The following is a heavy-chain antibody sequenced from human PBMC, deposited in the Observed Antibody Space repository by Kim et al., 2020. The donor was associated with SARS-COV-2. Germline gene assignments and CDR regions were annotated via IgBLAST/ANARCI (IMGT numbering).Heavy chain of an antibody. D-gene: IGHD1-26*01. CDR3: ARVPLSGSYYDAFDI. CDR1: GGSISSYY. V-gene: IGHV4-59*13. CDR2: IYYSGST. Sequence: SETLSLTCTVSGGSISSYYWSWIRQPPGKGLEWIGYIYYSGSTNYNPSLKSRVTISVDTSKNQFSLKLSSVTAADTAVYYCARVPLSGSYYDAFDIWGQGTMVTVSS. J-gene: IGHJ3*02.